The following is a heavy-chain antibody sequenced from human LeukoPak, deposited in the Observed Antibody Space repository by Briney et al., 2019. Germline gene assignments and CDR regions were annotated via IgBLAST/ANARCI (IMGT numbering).Heavy chain of an antibody. CDR2: ISSSGGSGDTT. J-gene: IGHJ3*02. D-gene: IGHD3-16*01. Sequence: PGGSLRLSCAASGFTFSSYAMSWVRQAPGKGLEWVSGISSSGGSGDTTYYADSVKGRFTISRDNSKNTLYLQMNSLRAEDTAVYYCAKLAWGNSGAFDIWGQGTMVTVSS. V-gene: IGHV3-23*01. CDR3: AKLAWGNSGAFDI. CDR1: GFTFSSYA.